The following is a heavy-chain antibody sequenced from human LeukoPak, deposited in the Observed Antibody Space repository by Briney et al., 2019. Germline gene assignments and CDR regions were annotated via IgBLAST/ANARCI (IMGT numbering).Heavy chain of an antibody. V-gene: IGHV4-61*05. CDR3: ARLTSAAGVWAFDI. Sequence: KPSETLSLTCTVSGGSISSSSYYWGWIRQPPGKGLEWIGYIYYSGSTSYSPSLRSRVTILVDTSKNQFSLKLSSVTAADTAVYFCARLTSAAGVWAFDIWGQGTMVTVSS. CDR1: GGSISSSSYY. D-gene: IGHD6-13*01. CDR2: IYYSGST. J-gene: IGHJ3*02.